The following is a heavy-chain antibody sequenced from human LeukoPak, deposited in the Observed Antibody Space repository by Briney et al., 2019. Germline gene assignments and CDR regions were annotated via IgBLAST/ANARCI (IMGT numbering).Heavy chain of an antibody. CDR1: GFTYSRCE. V-gene: IGHV3-48*03. J-gene: IGHJ4*02. CDR3: ARGYPTNFDY. CDR2: ISSSGSTI. D-gene: IGHD3-16*02. Sequence: GGSLRLSCAASGFTYSRCEMNWVRQAPGKGLEWVSYISSSGSTIYYADSVKGRFTISRDNAKNSLYLQMNSLRAEDTAVYYCARGYPTNFDYWGQGTLVTVSS.